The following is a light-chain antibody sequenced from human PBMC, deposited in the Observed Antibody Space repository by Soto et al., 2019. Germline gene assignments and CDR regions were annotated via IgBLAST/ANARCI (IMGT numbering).Light chain of an antibody. Sequence: QSVLTQPASVSGSPGQSITISCTGTSSDVGGYNYVYWYQQHPGKAPKLMIYDVSNRPSGVSNRFSGSKSGTTASLTISGLQADDEADYYCSSDTSSSTYVFGTGTKLTVL. CDR2: DVS. J-gene: IGLJ1*01. V-gene: IGLV2-14*01. CDR3: SSDTSSSTYV. CDR1: SSDVGGYNY.